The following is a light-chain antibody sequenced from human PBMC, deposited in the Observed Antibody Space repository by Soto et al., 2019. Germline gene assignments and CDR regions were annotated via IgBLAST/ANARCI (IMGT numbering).Light chain of an antibody. V-gene: IGLV4-69*01. CDR1: SGHSTYV. J-gene: IGLJ2*01. Sequence: QSVLTQSPSASASLGASVKLTGTLSSGHSTYVIAWHQQQSEKGPRFLMKINSDGSHRKGDGIPDRFSGSSSGAERYLTISGLQAEDGADYYCQTWGSGTVVFGGGTKRTVL. CDR3: QTWGSGTVV. CDR2: INSDGSH.